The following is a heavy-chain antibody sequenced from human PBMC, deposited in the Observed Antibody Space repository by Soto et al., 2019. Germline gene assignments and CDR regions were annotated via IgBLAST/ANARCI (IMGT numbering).Heavy chain of an antibody. J-gene: IGHJ4*03. Sequence: KTSETLSLTCVVSSYVIESGHYWGWVRQPPGKGLEWVGSIYDNGTTYYNPSLRSRVTISADTSKNQFSLSLTSVTAADTAVYYCARSPQYYTPGSSPFDYWGPGTMVTVSS. V-gene: IGHV4-38-2*01. D-gene: IGHD3-3*01. CDR3: ARSPQYYTPGSSPFDY. CDR2: IYDNGTT. CDR1: SYVIESGHY.